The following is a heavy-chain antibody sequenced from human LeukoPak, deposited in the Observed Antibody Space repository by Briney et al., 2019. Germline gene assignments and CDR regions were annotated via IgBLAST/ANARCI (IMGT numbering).Heavy chain of an antibody. CDR1: GFTSSSYR. Sequence: PGGSLRLSCAASGFTSSSYRMNWVRQAPGKGLEWVSYINSTSSTTYYADSVKGRLTISRDNAKNSLYLQMNSLRDEDTAVYYCARDAEDYYDSSGYSLGAFDIWGPGTMVTVSS. CDR3: ARDAEDYYDSSGYSLGAFDI. J-gene: IGHJ3*02. V-gene: IGHV3-48*02. D-gene: IGHD3-22*01. CDR2: INSTSSTT.